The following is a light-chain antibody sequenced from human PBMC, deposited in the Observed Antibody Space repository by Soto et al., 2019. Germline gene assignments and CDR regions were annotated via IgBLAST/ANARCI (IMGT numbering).Light chain of an antibody. V-gene: IGKV3-20*01. Sequence: EIVLTQSPGTLSLSPGERATLSCRASQSVSTNYLAWYQRKPGQTPRLLIYGASNRATGIPDRFSGSGSGTDFTLTITRLEPEDFAVYYCQQYGSSPPTFGQGTKVEI. CDR3: QQYGSSPPT. J-gene: IGKJ1*01. CDR1: QSVSTNY. CDR2: GAS.